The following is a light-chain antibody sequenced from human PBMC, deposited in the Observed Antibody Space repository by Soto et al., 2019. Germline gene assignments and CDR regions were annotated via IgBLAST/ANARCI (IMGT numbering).Light chain of an antibody. V-gene: IGLV2-8*01. CDR2: EVS. J-gene: IGLJ2*01. Sequence: QSALTQPPSASGSPGQSVTISRTGTSSDVGGYNYVSWYQQHPDKAPKLIIYEVSKRPSGVPDRFSGSKSGNTASLTVSGLQAEDEADYFCSSYGGYNNVIFGGGTKLTVL. CDR3: SSYGGYNNVI. CDR1: SSDVGGYNY.